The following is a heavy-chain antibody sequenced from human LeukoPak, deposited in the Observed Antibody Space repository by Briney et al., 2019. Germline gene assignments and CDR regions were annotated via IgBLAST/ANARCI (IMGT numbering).Heavy chain of an antibody. CDR3: ARGLAFDI. V-gene: IGHV4-34*01. CDR2: INHSGST. Sequence: PSETLSLTCAVYGGSFSGYYWSWIRQPPGKGLEWIGEINHSGSTNYNPSLKSRVTISVDTSKNQFSLKLSSVTAADTAVYYCARGLAFDIWGQGTMVTVSS. J-gene: IGHJ3*02. CDR1: GGSFSGYY.